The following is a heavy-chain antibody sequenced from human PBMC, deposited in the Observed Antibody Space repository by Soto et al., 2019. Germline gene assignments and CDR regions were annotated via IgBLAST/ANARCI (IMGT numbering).Heavy chain of an antibody. CDR1: GFTLSEYG. D-gene: IGHD3-10*01. J-gene: IGHJ4*02. V-gene: IGHV3-23*01. CDR3: ATSNYGERD. Sequence: ELQVLESGGGLVQPGGSIRLTCAASGFTLSEYGTSWVRQAPGKGLEWVSFVSGSGDSTYYTDSVKGRFTISRDSSKNTVCLQMNSLRAEDTAVYYCATSNYGERDWGQGTLVTVSS. CDR2: VSGSGDST.